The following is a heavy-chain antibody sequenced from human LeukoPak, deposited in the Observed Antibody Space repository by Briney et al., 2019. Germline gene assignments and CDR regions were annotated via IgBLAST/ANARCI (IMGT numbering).Heavy chain of an antibody. Sequence: SETLSLTCAVSGYSISSDYYWGWIRQPPGKGLEWIGSIYHSGSTYYSPFLKSRVTISVDTSKNQFSLKLSSVTAADTAVYYCARDRALFIPLDVWGKGTTVTVSS. CDR1: GYSISSDYY. J-gene: IGHJ6*04. CDR3: ARDRALFIPLDV. D-gene: IGHD2-21*01. CDR2: IYHSGST. V-gene: IGHV4-38-2*02.